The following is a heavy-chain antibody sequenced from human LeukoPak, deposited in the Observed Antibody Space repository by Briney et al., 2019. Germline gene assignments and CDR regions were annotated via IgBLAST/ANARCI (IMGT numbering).Heavy chain of an antibody. Sequence: SETLSLTCAVYGGSFSGYYWSWIRQPPGKGLEWIGEISHSGSTNYNPSLKSRVTISVDTSKNQFSLKLSSVTAADTAVYYCARDSRDGLSYWGQGTLVTVSS. CDR1: GGSFSGYY. CDR3: ARDSRDGLSY. J-gene: IGHJ4*02. D-gene: IGHD5-24*01. V-gene: IGHV4-34*01. CDR2: ISHSGST.